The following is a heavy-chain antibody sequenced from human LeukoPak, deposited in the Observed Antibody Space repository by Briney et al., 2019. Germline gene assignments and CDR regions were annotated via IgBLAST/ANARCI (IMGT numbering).Heavy chain of an antibody. CDR3: AREPPYDYVWGRSD. D-gene: IGHD3-16*01. J-gene: IGHJ4*02. CDR2: IYYSSST. Sequence: SQTLSLTCTVSGGSISSGGYCWSWLRPHPGKGLEWFGHIYYSSSTYYNPSLKSRVTISVDKSKNQFSLKLSSVTAADTAVYFCAREPPYDYVWGRSDWGQGTLVTVSS. V-gene: IGHV4-31*03. CDR1: GGSISSGGYC.